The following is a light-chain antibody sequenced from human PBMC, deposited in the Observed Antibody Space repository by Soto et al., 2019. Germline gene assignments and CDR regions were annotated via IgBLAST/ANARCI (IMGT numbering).Light chain of an antibody. Sequence: DIQMTQSPSTLSASVGDRVTITCRASQSISSWLAWYQQKPGKAPKLLIYKASSLESGVPSRFSGSGSGTEFTLTISSLQPDDFATYYCQQYNSYRFGQGTRLEI. V-gene: IGKV1-5*03. CDR1: QSISSW. J-gene: IGKJ5*01. CDR3: QQYNSYR. CDR2: KAS.